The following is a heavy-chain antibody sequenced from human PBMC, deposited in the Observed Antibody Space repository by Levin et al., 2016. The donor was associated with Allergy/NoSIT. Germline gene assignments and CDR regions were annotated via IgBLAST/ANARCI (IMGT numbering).Heavy chain of an antibody. CDR2: ISYDGSDK. V-gene: IGHV3-30*04. D-gene: IGHD3/OR15-3a*01. J-gene: IGHJ6*02. CDR3: AKDAKSYDFWSGYQILSYYYGMDV. Sequence: GESLKISCAASGFTFSSYAMHWVRQAPGKGLEWVASISYDGSDKHYADSVKGRLTISRDKSKNTLYLQMNSLRAEDTAVYYCAKDAKSYDFWSGYQILSYYYGMDVWGQGTTVTVSS. CDR1: GFTFSSYA.